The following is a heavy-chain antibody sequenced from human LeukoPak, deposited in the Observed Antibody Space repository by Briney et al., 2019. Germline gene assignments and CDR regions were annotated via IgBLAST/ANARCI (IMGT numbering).Heavy chain of an antibody. CDR2: IRYDGSNK. J-gene: IGHJ4*02. V-gene: IGHV3-30*02. Sequence: GRSLRLSCAASGFTFSSYGMHWVRRAPGKGLEWVAFIRYDGSNKYYADSVKGRFTISRDNSKNTLYLQMNSLRAEDTAVYYCAKDGGYPRGVHFDYWGQGTLVTVSS. D-gene: IGHD5-12*01. CDR3: AKDGGYPRGVHFDY. CDR1: GFTFSSYG.